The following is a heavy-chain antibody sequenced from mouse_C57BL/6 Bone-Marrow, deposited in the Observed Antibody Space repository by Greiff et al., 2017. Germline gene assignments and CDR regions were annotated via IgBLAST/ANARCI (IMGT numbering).Heavy chain of an antibody. V-gene: IGHV5-4*01. D-gene: IGHD2-4*01. J-gene: IGHJ3*01. Sequence: EVQGVESGGGLVKPGGSLKLSCAASGFTFSSYAMSWVRQTPEKRLEWVATISDGGSYTYYPDNVKGRVTISRDNAKNNLYLQISHLKSEYKAMYYCAREDDYERTWFAYWGQGTLVTVSA. CDR1: GFTFSSYA. CDR3: AREDDYERTWFAY. CDR2: ISDGGSYT.